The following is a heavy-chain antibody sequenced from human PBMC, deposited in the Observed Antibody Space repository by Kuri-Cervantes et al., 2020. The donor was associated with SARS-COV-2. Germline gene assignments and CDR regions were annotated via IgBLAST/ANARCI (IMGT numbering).Heavy chain of an antibody. CDR2: LDASGST. J-gene: IGHJ4*02. D-gene: IGHD5-18*01. V-gene: IGHV4-61*09. CDR3: GRVSWIQLWRRYSDS. CDR1: GVPVTGGTYS. Sequence: SETLSLTCAVSGVPVTGGTYSWAWIRQPAGKGLEWIGHLDASGSTSYNPSLMGRVTISLDTSKNQVSLRLTSATAADTAVYYCGRVSWIQLWRRYSDSWGQGTLVTVSS.